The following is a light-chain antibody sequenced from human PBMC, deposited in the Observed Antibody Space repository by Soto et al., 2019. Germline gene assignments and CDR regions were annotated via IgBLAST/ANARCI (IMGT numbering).Light chain of an antibody. CDR3: QQYNNWPWT. CDR2: GTS. Sequence: EIVMTQSPATLSVSPGERATLSCRASQSVNSNLAWYQQKAGRAPRLLIYGTSTRATGIPARFSGSGSRTEFTLTISSLQSEDFAVYYCQQYNNWPWTFGQGTKVDIK. J-gene: IGKJ1*01. CDR1: QSVNSN. V-gene: IGKV3-15*01.